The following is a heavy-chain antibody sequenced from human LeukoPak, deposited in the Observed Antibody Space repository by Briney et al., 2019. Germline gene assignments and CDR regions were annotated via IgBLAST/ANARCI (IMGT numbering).Heavy chain of an antibody. CDR3: ARDRFSKWELPPYMDV. D-gene: IGHD1-26*01. J-gene: IGHJ6*03. CDR2: ISSSGSTI. V-gene: IGHV3-48*03. Sequence: PGGSLRLSCAASGFTFSSYEMNWVRQAPGKGLEWVSYISSSGSTIYYADSVKGRFTISRDNAKNSLYLQMNSLRAEDTAVYYCARDRFSKWELPPYMDVWGKGTTVTVSS. CDR1: GFTFSSYE.